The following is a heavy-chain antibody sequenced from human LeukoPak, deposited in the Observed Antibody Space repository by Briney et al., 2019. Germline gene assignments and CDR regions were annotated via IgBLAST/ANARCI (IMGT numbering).Heavy chain of an antibody. CDR2: ISAYNDNT. D-gene: IGHD3-9*01. CDR3: ARVHYDILTGYSYFDY. CDR1: VYTFTSYG. J-gene: IGHJ4*02. V-gene: IGHV1-18*01. Sequence: ASVKVSFKASVYTFTSYGISWVRQAPGQGLEWMGWISAYNDNTNYAQKLRGRVTMTTDTSTSTAYMELRSLRSDDTAVYYCARVHYDILTGYSYFDYWGQGTLVTVSS.